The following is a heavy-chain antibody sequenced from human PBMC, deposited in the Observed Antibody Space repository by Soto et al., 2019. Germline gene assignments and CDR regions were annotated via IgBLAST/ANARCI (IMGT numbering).Heavy chain of an antibody. CDR3: AREVQSAAASDAFDI. D-gene: IGHD2-15*01. Sequence: SVKVSCKASGGTFGSDAITWVRQAPGQGLEWVGRIIPIFGTTNYAQNLQGRVTISADKSTLTSYMELHGLTSDDTALYYCAREVQSAAASDAFDIWGQGTVVTV. CDR1: GGTFGSDA. J-gene: IGHJ3*02. CDR2: IIPIFGTT. V-gene: IGHV1-69*06.